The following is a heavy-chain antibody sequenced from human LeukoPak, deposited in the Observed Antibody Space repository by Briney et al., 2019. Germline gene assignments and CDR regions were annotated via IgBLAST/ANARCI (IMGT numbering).Heavy chain of an antibody. CDR3: ARTMGVKGYYYYYMDV. V-gene: IGHV4-34*01. CDR1: GGSFSGYY. D-gene: IGHD3-10*01. CDR2: INHSGST. Sequence: SETLSLTCAVYGGSFSGYYWSWIRQPPGKGLERIGEINHSGSTNYNPSLKSRVTISVDTSKNQFSLKLSSVTAADTAVYYCARTMGVKGYYYYYMDVWGKGTTVTVSS. J-gene: IGHJ6*03.